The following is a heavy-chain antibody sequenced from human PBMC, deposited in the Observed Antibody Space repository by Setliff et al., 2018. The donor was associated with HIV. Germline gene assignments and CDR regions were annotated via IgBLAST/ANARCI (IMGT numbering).Heavy chain of an antibody. Sequence: GGSLRLSCAASGFTFNDYYMSWVRQAPGKGLEWVSYISPTNTYTNYADSVKGRFAISRDNAKNSLYLHMNSLRADDTAVYYCARVPNYNDYVGDYYYMDVWGTGTTVTVSS. J-gene: IGHJ6*03. CDR3: ARVPNYNDYVGDYYYMDV. CDR1: GFTFNDYY. CDR2: ISPTNTYT. V-gene: IGHV3-11*05. D-gene: IGHD4-17*01.